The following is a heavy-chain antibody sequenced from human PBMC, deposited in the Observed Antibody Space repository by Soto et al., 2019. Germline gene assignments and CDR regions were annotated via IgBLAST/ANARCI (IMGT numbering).Heavy chain of an antibody. CDR2: IWYDGSNK. CDR3: ARGDCTGAYCYSWPFNYGVDV. J-gene: IGHJ6*02. D-gene: IGHD2-15*01. CDR1: GFTFNTYG. Sequence: QVQLVESGGGVVQPGGSLRLSCTTSGFTFNTYGMYWVRQAPGKGLEWVAIIWYDGSNKYYGDSVTGRFTISRDNSKNTLYLQMNRLSAEDTALYYCARGDCTGAYCYSWPFNYGVDVWGQGTTVTVSS. V-gene: IGHV3-33*08.